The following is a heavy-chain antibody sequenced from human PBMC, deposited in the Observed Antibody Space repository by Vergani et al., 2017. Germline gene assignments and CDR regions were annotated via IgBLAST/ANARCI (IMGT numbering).Heavy chain of an antibody. Sequence: QVTLKESGPVLVKPTETLTLTCTVSGFPLSNARMGVSWIRQPPGKALEWLAHIFSNDEKSYSTSLKSRLTISKDTSKSQVVLTMTNMDPVDTATYYCARIVMVRPGYYYYGMDVWGQGTTVTVSS. CDR1: GFPLSNARMG. J-gene: IGHJ6*02. CDR3: ARIVMVRPGYYYYGMDV. D-gene: IGHD3-10*01. V-gene: IGHV2-26*01. CDR2: IFSNDEK.